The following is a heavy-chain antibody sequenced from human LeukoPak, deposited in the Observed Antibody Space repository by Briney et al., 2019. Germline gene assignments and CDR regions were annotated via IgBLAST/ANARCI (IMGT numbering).Heavy chain of an antibody. Sequence: PSETLSLTCTVSGGSISSYYWSWIRQPPGKGLEWIGYIYYSGSTNYNPSLKSRVTISVDTSKNQFSLKLSSVTAADTAVYYCARGGQVAGLDYCGQGTLVTVSS. D-gene: IGHD2-15*01. V-gene: IGHV4-59*01. J-gene: IGHJ4*02. CDR3: ARGGQVAGLDY. CDR2: IYYSGST. CDR1: GGSISSYY.